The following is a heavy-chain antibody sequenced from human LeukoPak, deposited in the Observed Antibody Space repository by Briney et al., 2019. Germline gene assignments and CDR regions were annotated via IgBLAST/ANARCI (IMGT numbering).Heavy chain of an antibody. CDR2: FDPEDGET. J-gene: IGHJ4*02. CDR3: ARGPLRYFDWLLLY. CDR1: GYTLTELS. D-gene: IGHD3-9*01. Sequence: GASVKVSCKVSGYTLTELSMHWVRQAPGKGLEWMGGFDPEDGETIYAQKFQGRVTMTEDTSTDTAYMELSSLRSDDTAVYYCARGPLRYFDWLLLYWGQGTLVTVSS. V-gene: IGHV1-24*01.